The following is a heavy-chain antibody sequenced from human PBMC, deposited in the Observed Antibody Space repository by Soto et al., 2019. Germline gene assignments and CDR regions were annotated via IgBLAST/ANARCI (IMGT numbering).Heavy chain of an antibody. D-gene: IGHD6-13*01. Sequence: QVQLVQSGAEVKKPGASVKVSCKASGYTFRNLGVSWVRQATGQGLEWMGWISAYNGDTNYAQKLQGRVTMTTDTSTTTAYMELRSLRYDDTAVYYCARGGSASGAGWFDPWGQGTLVTVSS. CDR2: ISAYNGDT. J-gene: IGHJ5*02. CDR1: GYTFRNLG. CDR3: ARGGSASGAGWFDP. V-gene: IGHV1-18*01.